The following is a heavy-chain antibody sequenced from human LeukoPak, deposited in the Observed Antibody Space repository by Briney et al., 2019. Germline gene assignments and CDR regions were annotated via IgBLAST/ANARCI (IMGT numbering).Heavy chain of an antibody. V-gene: IGHV3-30-3*01. CDR1: GFTFSSYA. D-gene: IGHD3-3*01. CDR3: AREAAHFLEWLLDRYYYYYMDV. Sequence: GGSLRLSCAASGFTFSSYAMHWVRQAPGKGLEWVAVISYDGSNKYYADSVKGRFTISRDNSKNTLYLQMNSLRAEDTAVYYCAREAAHFLEWLLDRYYYYYMDVWGKGTTVTVSS. J-gene: IGHJ6*03. CDR2: ISYDGSNK.